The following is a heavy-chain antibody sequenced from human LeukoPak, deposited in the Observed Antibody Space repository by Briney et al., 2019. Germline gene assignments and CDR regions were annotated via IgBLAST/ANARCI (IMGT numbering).Heavy chain of an antibody. CDR3: ARATMVQGVITPPFDY. Sequence: GASVKVSRNASGYTFTSYGISWVRQAPGQGLKWMGWLSAYNGNANYAQKLQGRVTMTTDTSTSIAYMELRSLRSDDTAVYYCARATMVQGVITPPFDYWGQGTLVTVSS. D-gene: IGHD3-10*01. V-gene: IGHV1-18*01. CDR2: LSAYNGNA. J-gene: IGHJ4*02. CDR1: GYTFTSYG.